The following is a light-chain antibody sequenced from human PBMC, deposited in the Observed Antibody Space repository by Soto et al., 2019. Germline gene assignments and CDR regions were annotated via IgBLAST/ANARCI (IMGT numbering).Light chain of an antibody. J-gene: IGKJ5*01. CDR1: QAINDY. Sequence: DIQMTQSPSSLSASVGDRVTITYQASQAINDYLTWYQQKPGKAPKLLIYEASNLETGVPSRFSGSGSGTHFTFTISSLQPEDIATYYCQQYDNLPITFGQGTRLEIK. CDR3: QQYDNLPIT. V-gene: IGKV1-33*01. CDR2: EAS.